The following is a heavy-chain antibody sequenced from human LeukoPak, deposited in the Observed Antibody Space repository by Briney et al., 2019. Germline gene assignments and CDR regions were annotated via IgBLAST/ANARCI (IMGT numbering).Heavy chain of an antibody. Sequence: GGSLRLSCAASGFTFSSYWMSWVRQAPGKGLEWVANIKQDGSEKYYVDSVKGRFTISRDDAKNSLYLQMNSLRAEDTAVYYCARTEYSWAHSGMDVWGQGTTVTVSS. V-gene: IGHV3-7*01. CDR1: GFTFSSYW. CDR3: ARTEYSWAHSGMDV. D-gene: IGHD5-18*01. CDR2: IKQDGSEK. J-gene: IGHJ6*02.